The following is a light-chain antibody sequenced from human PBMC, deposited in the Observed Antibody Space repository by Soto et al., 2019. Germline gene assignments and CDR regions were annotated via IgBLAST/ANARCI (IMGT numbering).Light chain of an antibody. CDR2: DVT. V-gene: IGLV2-14*01. Sequence: QCALTQPASVSGSPGKSITISCTGTSSGVGAYDFVSWYQHSPGKAPKLVTFDVTHRPPGISDRFSGSKSANTASLTISGLQAADEAFYYCSSYTTRSTLVFGGGTKLTVL. CDR1: SSGVGAYDF. CDR3: SSYTTRSTLV. J-gene: IGLJ2*01.